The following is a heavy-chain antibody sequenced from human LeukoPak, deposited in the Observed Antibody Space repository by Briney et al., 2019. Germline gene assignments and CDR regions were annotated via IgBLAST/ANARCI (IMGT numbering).Heavy chain of an antibody. CDR2: ISAYNGNT. CDR3: ARAGAYIYGFDY. Sequence: GASVKVSCKASVYKFSRYGISWVRQAPGQGLEWMGWISAYNGNTNYAQNVQGRFTMTTDTSTSTAYMELSGLRSDDTAVYYCARAGAYIYGFDYWGQGTLVTVSS. J-gene: IGHJ4*02. CDR1: VYKFSRYG. D-gene: IGHD5-18*01. V-gene: IGHV1-18*01.